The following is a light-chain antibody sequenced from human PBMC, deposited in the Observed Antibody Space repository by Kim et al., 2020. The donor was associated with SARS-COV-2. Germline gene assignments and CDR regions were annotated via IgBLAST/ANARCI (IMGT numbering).Light chain of an antibody. Sequence: KVTISCSGSNSNIGVKLVSWYQHLPGTAPKLLIYDNDKRPSGIPDRFSGSKSGTSATLGITGLQTGDEADYYCGTWDSSLSAGEVFGGGTQLTVL. CDR3: GTWDSSLSAGEV. CDR2: DND. CDR1: NSNIGVKL. V-gene: IGLV1-51*01. J-gene: IGLJ3*02.